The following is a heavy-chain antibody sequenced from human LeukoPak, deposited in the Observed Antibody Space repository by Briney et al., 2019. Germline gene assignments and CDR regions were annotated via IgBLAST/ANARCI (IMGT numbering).Heavy chain of an antibody. Sequence: SVKVSCKASGGTFSSYAISWVRQAPGQGREWRGRIIPIFGTANYAQKFQGRVTIATDESTRTAYMELSSLRSEDTAVYYCARVGDDYGGFDIWGQGTMVTVSS. CDR3: ARVGDDYGGFDI. D-gene: IGHD4-23*01. V-gene: IGHV1-69*05. CDR1: GGTFSSYA. CDR2: IIPIFGTA. J-gene: IGHJ3*02.